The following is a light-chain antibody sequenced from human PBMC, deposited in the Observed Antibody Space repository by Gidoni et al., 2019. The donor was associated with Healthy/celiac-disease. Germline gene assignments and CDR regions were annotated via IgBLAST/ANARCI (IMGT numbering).Light chain of an antibody. CDR1: QDISNY. V-gene: IGKV1-33*01. J-gene: IGKJ3*01. CDR3: QQYDNLSFT. CDR2: DAS. Sequence: DIQMTQYPSSLSASVGDRVTITCQASQDISNYLNWYQQKPGKAPKLLIYDASNLETGVPSRFSGSGSGTDFTFTISSLQPEDIATYYCQQYDNLSFTFGPGTKVEIK.